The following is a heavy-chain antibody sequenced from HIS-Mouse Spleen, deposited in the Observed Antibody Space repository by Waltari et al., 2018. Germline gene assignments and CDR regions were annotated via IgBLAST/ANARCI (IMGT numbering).Heavy chain of an antibody. J-gene: IGHJ2*01. Sequence: QLQLQESGPGLVKPSETLSLTCTVSGGSISSSSYYWGWIRQPPGKGLGWIGSIYYRARTCYNPSLKSRVTISVDPSKNQFSLKLGAVTAADTAVYYCAREIPYSSSWYDWYFDLWGRGTLVTVSS. CDR3: AREIPYSSSWYDWYFDL. CDR1: GGSISSSSYY. CDR2: IYYRART. D-gene: IGHD6-13*01. V-gene: IGHV4-39*07.